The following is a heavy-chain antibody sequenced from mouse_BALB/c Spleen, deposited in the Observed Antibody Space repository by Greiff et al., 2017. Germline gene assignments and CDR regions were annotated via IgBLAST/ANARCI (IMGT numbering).Heavy chain of an antibody. Sequence: EVKLQESGPELVKPGASVKMSCKASGYTFTSYVMHWVKQKPGQGLEWIGYINPYNDGTKYNEKFKGKATLTSDKSSSTAYMELSSLTSEDSAAYYCARITTATDYWGQGTTRTVSS. CDR3: ARITTATDY. D-gene: IGHD1-2*01. V-gene: IGHV1-14*01. CDR2: INPYNDGT. CDR1: GYTFTSYV. J-gene: IGHJ2*01.